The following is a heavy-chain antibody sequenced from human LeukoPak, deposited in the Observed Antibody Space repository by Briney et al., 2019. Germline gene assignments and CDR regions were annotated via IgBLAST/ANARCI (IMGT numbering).Heavy chain of an antibody. V-gene: IGHV3-21*01. CDR2: ISSSSSYI. J-gene: IGHJ4*02. CDR3: ARVENFDGFDY. D-gene: IGHD3-9*01. CDR1: GFTFSSYS. Sequence: GGSLGLSCAASGFTFSSYSMNWVRLAPGKGLEWVSSISSSSSYIYYADSVKGRFTISRDNAKNSLYLQMNSLRAEDTAVYYCARVENFDGFDYWGQGTLVTVFS.